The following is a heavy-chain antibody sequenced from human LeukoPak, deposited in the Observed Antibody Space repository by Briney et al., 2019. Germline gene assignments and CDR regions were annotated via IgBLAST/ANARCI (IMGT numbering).Heavy chain of an antibody. CDR1: GDSISDGDYY. J-gene: IGHJ4*02. D-gene: IGHD6-13*01. V-gene: IGHV4-30-4*01. CDR3: ARAWTSAGRFDF. CDR2: IYYSGGT. Sequence: SETLSLTCTVSGDSISDGDYYWSWIRQPPGKGLEWLGYIYYSGGTYYNPSLKSRLTISVDTSRNQFSLKLSSVTAADTAVYYCARAWTSAGRFDFWGQGTLVPVSS.